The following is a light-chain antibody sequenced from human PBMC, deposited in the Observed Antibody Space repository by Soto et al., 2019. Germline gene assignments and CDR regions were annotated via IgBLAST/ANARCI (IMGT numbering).Light chain of an antibody. J-gene: IGKJ1*01. CDR2: EAS. CDR1: QSIDFY. V-gene: IGKV1-5*03. Sequence: DIQMTQSPSTLSASLGDRVTITCRASQSIDFYLAWYQQKPGKAPKLLIYEASNLESGVQSRFSGSGYGTEFTLTISSLQPDDFATYYCQQSRNYPWTFGQGTKVDIK. CDR3: QQSRNYPWT.